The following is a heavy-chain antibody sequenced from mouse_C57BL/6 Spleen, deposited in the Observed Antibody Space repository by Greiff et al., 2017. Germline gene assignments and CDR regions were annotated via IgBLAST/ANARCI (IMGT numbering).Heavy chain of an antibody. J-gene: IGHJ3*01. CDR3: EGLYYDSSFAY. CDR1: GFTFSDYG. D-gene: IGHD1-1*01. CDR2: ISSGSSTI. V-gene: IGHV5-17*01. Sequence: EVQLVESGGGLVKPGGSLKLSCAASGFTFSDYGMHWVRPAPEKGLEWVAYISSGSSTIYYADTVKGRFTISRDNAKNPLFLQMTSLRAEDTAMYYCEGLYYDSSFAYWGQGTLVTVSA.